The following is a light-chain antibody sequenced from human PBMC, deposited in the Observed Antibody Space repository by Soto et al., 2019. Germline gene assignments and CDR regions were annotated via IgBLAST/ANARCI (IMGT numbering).Light chain of an antibody. Sequence: EIVLTQSPGTLSLSPGESATLSCRASQSFSSSFLAWYQQKPGQAPRLLIYGASSRTTGIPDRFSGSGSGTDFTLTISRLEPEDFAVYYCHQYGSAPYTFGQGTMLEIK. CDR3: HQYGSAPYT. CDR2: GAS. V-gene: IGKV3-20*01. CDR1: QSFSSSF. J-gene: IGKJ2*01.